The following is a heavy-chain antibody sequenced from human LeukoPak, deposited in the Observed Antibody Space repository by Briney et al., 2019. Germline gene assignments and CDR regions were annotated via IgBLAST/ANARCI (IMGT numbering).Heavy chain of an antibody. V-gene: IGHV3-9*01. J-gene: IGHJ4*02. D-gene: IGHD6-13*01. CDR2: INWNSGSI. Sequence: GGSLRLSCAASGFTFDDYAIHWVRQAPGKGLEWVAGINWNSGSIGYGDSVRGRFTISRDNAKNSLYLQMNSLRAEDTALYYCAKGSSSWYVGFFDSWGQGTGVTVSS. CDR1: GFTFDDYA. CDR3: AKGSSSWYVGFFDS.